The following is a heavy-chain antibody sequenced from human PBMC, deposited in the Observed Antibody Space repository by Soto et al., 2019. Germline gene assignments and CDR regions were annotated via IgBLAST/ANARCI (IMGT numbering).Heavy chain of an antibody. CDR3: AREIYDSSDYYYYMDV. V-gene: IGHV1-2*04. CDR2: INPNSGGT. J-gene: IGHJ6*03. Sequence: ASVKVSCKASGYTFTGYYMHWVRQAPGQGLEWMGWINPNSGGTNYAQKFQGWVTMTRDTSISTAYMELSRLRSDDTAVYYCAREIYDSSDYYYYMDVWGKGTTVTVSS. CDR1: GYTFTGYY. D-gene: IGHD3-22*01.